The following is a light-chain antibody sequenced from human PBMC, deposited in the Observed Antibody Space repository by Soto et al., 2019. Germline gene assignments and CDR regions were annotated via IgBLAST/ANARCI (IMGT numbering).Light chain of an antibody. V-gene: IGKV1-9*01. Sequence: DIQLTQSPSFLSASVGDRVTITCRVSQGISNYLAWYQQKPGKAPNLLIHTASSLQTGVPSRFSGSGSGTEFTLTISSLQPEDFATYYCQQRHSYPITFGQGTRLEI. CDR1: QGISNY. CDR3: QQRHSYPIT. J-gene: IGKJ5*01. CDR2: TAS.